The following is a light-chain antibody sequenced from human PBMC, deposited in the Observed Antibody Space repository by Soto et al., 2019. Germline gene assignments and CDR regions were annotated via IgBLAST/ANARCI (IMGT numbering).Light chain of an antibody. CDR1: QSVSSSY. CDR2: GAS. Sequence: EIVLTQSPGTLSLSPGERATLSCRASQSVSSSYLAWYQQKPGQAPRLLIYGASTRATGIPARFSGSGSGTEFTLTISSLQPEDFATYYCLQHNSYPLTFGGGTKVDIK. V-gene: IGKV3-20*01. J-gene: IGKJ4*01. CDR3: LQHNSYPLT.